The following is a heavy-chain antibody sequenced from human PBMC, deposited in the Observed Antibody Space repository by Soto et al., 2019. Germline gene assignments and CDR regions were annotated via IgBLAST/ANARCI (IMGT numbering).Heavy chain of an antibody. CDR1: GYTFITFG. Sequence: QVHLVQSGAEVKKPGASVKVSCKASGYTFITFGISWVRQAPGQGLEWMGWMTPYNGKTHYAQKVKDRVTMPTDTSTGTAYMELRSRRPDDSAVYYCTRDISHYFAHWGEGTLVTVS. V-gene: IGHV1-18*01. CDR3: TRDISHYFAH. CDR2: MTPYNGKT. J-gene: IGHJ4*02.